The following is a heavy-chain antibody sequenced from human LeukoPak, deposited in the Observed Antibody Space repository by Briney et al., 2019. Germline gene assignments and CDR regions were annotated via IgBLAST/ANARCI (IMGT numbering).Heavy chain of an antibody. V-gene: IGHV4-59*01. Sequence: SETLSLTCTVSGGSISTYYWSWIRQPPGEGLEWIGSIYYSGTTHSNPSLKSRATISVDTSKNHLSLKVSSVTAADTAVYYCAGGDSSGWYRRHTTFDYWGQGTLVTVSS. CDR2: IYYSGTT. D-gene: IGHD6-19*01. CDR3: AGGDSSGWYRRHTTFDY. J-gene: IGHJ4*02. CDR1: GGSISTYY.